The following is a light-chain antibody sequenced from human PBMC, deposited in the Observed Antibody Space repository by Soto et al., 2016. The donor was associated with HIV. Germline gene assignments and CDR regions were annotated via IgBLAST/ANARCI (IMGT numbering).Light chain of an antibody. CDR2: KAS. Sequence: DIQMTQSPSTLSASVGDRVTITCRASQSISSWLAWYQQKPGKAPKLLIYKASSLESGVPSRFSGSGSGTDFTLTISSLQPEDVATYYCQKYNSAPLFTFGPGTKVDIK. CDR3: QKYNSAPLFT. V-gene: IGKV1-5*03. J-gene: IGKJ3*01. CDR1: QSISSW.